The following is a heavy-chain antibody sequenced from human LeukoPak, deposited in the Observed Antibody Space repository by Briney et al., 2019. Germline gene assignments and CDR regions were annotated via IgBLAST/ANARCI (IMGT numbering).Heavy chain of an antibody. V-gene: IGHV1-18*04. CDR3: ARGPKGGSDY. CDR2: INANNGYT. CDR1: GYTFTGYY. J-gene: IGHJ4*02. D-gene: IGHD5-12*01. Sequence: ASVKVSCKASGYTFTGYYMHWVRQAPGQGLEWMAWINANNGYTKYAEKVQGRVTVTTDTSTTTAYMDLTSLTSDDTGVYYCARGPKGGSDYWGQGTPVIVSS.